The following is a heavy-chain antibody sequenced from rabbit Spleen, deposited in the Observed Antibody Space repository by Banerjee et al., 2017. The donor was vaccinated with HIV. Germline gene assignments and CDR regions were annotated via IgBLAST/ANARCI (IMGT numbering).Heavy chain of an antibody. D-gene: IGHD2-1*01. CDR2: IHAGSSGST. J-gene: IGHJ4*01. CDR1: GVSFSISSY. Sequence: QSLEESGGDLVKPGASLTLTCTASGVSFSISSYMCWVRQAPGKGLEWIACIHAGSSGSTYYASWAKGRFTISKTSSTTVTLQMTSLTAADTATYFCARGTYNGGDGLDLWGPGTLVTVS. V-gene: IGHV1S40*01. CDR3: ARGTYNGGDGLDL.